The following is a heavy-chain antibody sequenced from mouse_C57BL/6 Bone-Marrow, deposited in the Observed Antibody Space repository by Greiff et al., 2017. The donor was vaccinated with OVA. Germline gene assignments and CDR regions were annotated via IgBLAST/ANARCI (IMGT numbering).Heavy chain of an antibody. CDR2: INPGSGGT. Sequence: VQLQQSGAELVRPGTSVKVSCKASGYAFTNYLIEWVKQRPGQGLEWIGVINPGSGGTNYNEKFKGKATLTADKSSSTAYMQLSSLTSEESAVYFCARAIYYGSSNYFDYWGQGTTLTVSS. CDR3: ARAIYYGSSNYFDY. J-gene: IGHJ2*01. CDR1: GYAFTNYL. V-gene: IGHV1-54*01. D-gene: IGHD1-1*01.